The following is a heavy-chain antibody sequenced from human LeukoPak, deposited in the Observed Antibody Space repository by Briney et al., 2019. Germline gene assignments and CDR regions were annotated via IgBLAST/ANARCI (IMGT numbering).Heavy chain of an antibody. J-gene: IGHJ2*01. CDR2: IYYSGST. V-gene: IGHV4-39*01. D-gene: IGHD2-15*01. Sequence: SETLSLTSTVSGGSISSSSYYWGWIRQPPGKGLEWIGSIYYSGSTYYNPSLKSRVTISVDTSKNHFSLKLSSVTAADTAVYYCARHECSGGSCLGLDLWGRGTLVTVSS. CDR3: ARHECSGGSCLGLDL. CDR1: GGSISSSSYY.